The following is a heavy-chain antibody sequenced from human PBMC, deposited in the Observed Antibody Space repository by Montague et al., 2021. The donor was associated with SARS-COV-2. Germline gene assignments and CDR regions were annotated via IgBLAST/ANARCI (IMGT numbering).Heavy chain of an antibody. CDR1: GGSISSTSYY. D-gene: IGHD4-17*01. CDR2: ISYSGST. J-gene: IGHJ6*02. CDR3: ARALPVTTFIYSYYGMDV. V-gene: IGHV4-39*01. Sequence: SETLSLTCTVSGGSISSTSYYWGWIRQPPGKGLEWIGSISYSGSTYYKSSLKSRVTISVDTTKNQFSLELSSVTAADTAVYYCARALPVTTFIYSYYGMDVWGQGTTVTVSS.